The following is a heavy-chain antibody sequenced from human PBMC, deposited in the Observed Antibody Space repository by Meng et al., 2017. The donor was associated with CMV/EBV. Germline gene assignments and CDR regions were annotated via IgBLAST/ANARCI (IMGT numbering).Heavy chain of an antibody. Sequence: GESLKISCAASGFTVSSNYMSWVRQAPGKGLEWVSAISGSGGSTYYADSVKGRFTISRDNSKNTLYLQMNSLRAEDTAVYYCAKDPISSRVFGPYYFDYWGQGTLVTVSS. CDR1: GFTVSSNY. D-gene: IGHD6-13*01. CDR2: ISGSGGST. V-gene: IGHV3-23*01. J-gene: IGHJ4*02. CDR3: AKDPISSRVFGPYYFDY.